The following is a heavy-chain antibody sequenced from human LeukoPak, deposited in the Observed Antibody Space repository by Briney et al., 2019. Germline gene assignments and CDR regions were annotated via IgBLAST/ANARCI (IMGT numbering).Heavy chain of an antibody. D-gene: IGHD6-13*01. CDR3: ARDRAAATYYYGMDV. Sequence: GGSLRLSCAASGFTFSSYAMHWVRQAPGKGLEWVAVISYDGSNKYYADSVKGRFTISRDNSKNTLYLQMNSLRAEDTAVYYCARDRAAATYYYGMDVWAKGPRSPSP. J-gene: IGHJ6*02. CDR1: GFTFSSYA. CDR2: ISYDGSNK. V-gene: IGHV3-30-3*01.